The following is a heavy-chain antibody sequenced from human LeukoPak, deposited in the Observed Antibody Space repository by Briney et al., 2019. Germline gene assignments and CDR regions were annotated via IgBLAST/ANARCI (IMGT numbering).Heavy chain of an antibody. CDR3: ARGQLWLLSY. Sequence: GRSLRLSCAASGFTFSRFAMYWVRQAPSKGLEWVAIISNDGSNEYYADSVKGRFTISRDNSKNTLYLQMNSLRAEDTAVYYCARGQLWLLSYWGQGTLVTVSS. V-gene: IGHV3-30-3*01. CDR1: GFTFSRFA. CDR2: ISNDGSNE. J-gene: IGHJ4*02. D-gene: IGHD5-18*01.